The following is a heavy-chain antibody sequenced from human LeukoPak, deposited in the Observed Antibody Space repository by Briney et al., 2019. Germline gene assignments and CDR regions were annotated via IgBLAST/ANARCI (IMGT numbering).Heavy chain of an antibody. CDR2: ISASGGST. V-gene: IGHV3-23*01. CDR3: AKVPYYDILTGYAGSAFDI. J-gene: IGHJ3*02. D-gene: IGHD3-9*01. CDR1: GFTFSSYA. Sequence: GGSLRLSCAASGFTFSSYAMTWVRQAPGKGLEWVSAISASGGSTYYADSVKGRFTISRDNSKNTLCLQMNSLRAEDTAVYYCAKVPYYDILTGYAGSAFDIWGQGTMVTVSS.